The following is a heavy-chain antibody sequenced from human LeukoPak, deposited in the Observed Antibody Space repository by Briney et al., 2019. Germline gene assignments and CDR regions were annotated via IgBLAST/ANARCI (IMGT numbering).Heavy chain of an antibody. V-gene: IGHV3-7*01. J-gene: IGHJ4*02. CDR2: INQDGSET. CDR3: ASSVTTTGFDY. Sequence: GGSLRLSCAASGFTFSSYWMSWVPQAPGKGLEWVANINQDGSETYYVDSVKGRFTISRDNAKNSLYLQMNSLRAEDTAVYYCASSVTTTGFDYWGQGTLVTVSS. D-gene: IGHD4-17*01. CDR1: GFTFSSYW.